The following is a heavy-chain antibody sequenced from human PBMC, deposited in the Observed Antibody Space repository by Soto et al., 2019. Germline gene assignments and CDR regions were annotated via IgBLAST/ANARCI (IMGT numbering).Heavy chain of an antibody. Sequence: EVQLAESGGGLAQPGGSLRLSCAASGFTLSGYDMDWVRQAPGKGLEYVSGISSNGVGTYYANSVQGRFTISRDNSNNTVYLQMGSMRPEDMAVYYCARRARPDFYYMAVWGKGTPVTVSS. CDR3: ARRARPDFYYMAV. D-gene: IGHD6-6*01. CDR1: GFTLSGYD. CDR2: ISSNGVGT. J-gene: IGHJ6*03. V-gene: IGHV3-64*01.